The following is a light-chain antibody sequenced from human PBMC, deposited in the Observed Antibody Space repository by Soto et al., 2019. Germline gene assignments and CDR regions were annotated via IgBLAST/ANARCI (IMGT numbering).Light chain of an antibody. V-gene: IGKV3-15*01. CDR1: QRVSSY. CDR2: GAS. CDR3: QQYNSYS. Sequence: EIGLTQSPATLSLSPGERATLFCRASQRVSSYLACYQQKPGQTPRLLIYGASTRSTCIPVRFSGSESGTEFTLTISSLQPDDFATYYCQQYNSYSFGQGTKVDIK. J-gene: IGKJ1*01.